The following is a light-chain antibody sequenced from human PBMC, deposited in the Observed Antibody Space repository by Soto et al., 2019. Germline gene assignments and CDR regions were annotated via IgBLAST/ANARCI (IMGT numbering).Light chain of an antibody. V-gene: IGKV1-39*01. CDR2: AAS. CDR3: QQYYSSPYT. Sequence: DLQMTQSPSSLSASIGDRVTITCRASQSVTSNLNWYQQKFGETPKLLMYAASNLQGGVPSRFSGSGSGTDFTLTISSLQPEDFATYYCQQYYSSPYTFGQVTKLEV. CDR1: QSVTSN. J-gene: IGKJ2*01.